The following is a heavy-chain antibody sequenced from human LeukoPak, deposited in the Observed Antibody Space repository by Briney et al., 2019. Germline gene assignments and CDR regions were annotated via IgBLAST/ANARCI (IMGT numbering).Heavy chain of an antibody. J-gene: IGHJ4*02. V-gene: IGHV3-23*01. CDR3: AKMRRGYTSGSVGY. CDR1: GFTFSSYA. CDR2: ISDSGATT. D-gene: IGHD6-25*01. Sequence: GGSLRLSCAASGFTFSSYAMSWVRQAPGKGLEWVSTISDSGATTYYADSVKGRLTISRDNSKNTLYLQMNSLRAEDTAVYYCAKMRRGYTSGSVGYWGQGTLVTVSS.